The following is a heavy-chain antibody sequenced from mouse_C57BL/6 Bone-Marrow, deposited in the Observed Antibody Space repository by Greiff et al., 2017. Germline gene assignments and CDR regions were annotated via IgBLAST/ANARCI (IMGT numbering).Heavy chain of an antibody. V-gene: IGHV5-4*03. J-gene: IGHJ3*01. Sequence: EVKLVESGGGLVKPGGSLKLSCAASGFTFSSYAMSWVRQTPEKRLEWVATISDGGSYTYYPDNVKGRFTISRDNAKNNLYLQMSHLKSEDTAMYYCARSSSGYWFAYWGQGTLVTVSA. CDR3: ARSSSGYWFAY. CDR1: GFTFSSYA. CDR2: ISDGGSYT. D-gene: IGHD3-2*02.